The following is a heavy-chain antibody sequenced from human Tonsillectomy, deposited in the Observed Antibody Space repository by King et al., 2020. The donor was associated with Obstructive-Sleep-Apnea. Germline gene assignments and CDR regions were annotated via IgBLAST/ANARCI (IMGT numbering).Heavy chain of an antibody. CDR1: GGPISSYY. CDR2: ISYAGST. Sequence: VQLQESGPGLVKPSETLSLTCTVSGGPISSYYWSWIRQPPGKRLEWIGYISYAGSTNYNPSLKSRVTMSVDTSKNQFSLKLSSVTAADTAVYFCARNLAYDALPAASFDYWGQGTLVTVSS. J-gene: IGHJ4*02. CDR3: ARNLAYDALPAASFDY. D-gene: IGHD2-2*01. V-gene: IGHV4-59*08.